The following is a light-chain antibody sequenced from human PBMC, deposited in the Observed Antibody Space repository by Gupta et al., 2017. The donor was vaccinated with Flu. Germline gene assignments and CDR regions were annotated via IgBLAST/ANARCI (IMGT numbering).Light chain of an antibody. CDR1: QTIGSW. V-gene: IGKV1-5*03. CDR2: KAS. Sequence: DIQMTQSPSTLSASAGDRVIISCRASQTIGSWLAWYQQKPGKAPKLLIYKASTLQTGVPSRFSGSGSGTEFTLTIGSLQPDDFATFYCQQYDSFPFTFGHGTTVDFK. CDR3: QQYDSFPFT. J-gene: IGKJ3*01.